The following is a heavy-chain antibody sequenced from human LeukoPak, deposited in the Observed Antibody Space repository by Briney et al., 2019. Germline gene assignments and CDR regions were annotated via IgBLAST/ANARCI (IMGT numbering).Heavy chain of an antibody. D-gene: IGHD6-13*01. J-gene: IGHJ3*02. CDR1: GFTFSSYS. CDR3: ARERIAAAGSHDAFDI. Sequence: PGGSPRLSCAASGFTFSSYSMNWVRQAPGKGLEWVSYISSSSSTIYYADSVKGRFTISRDKAKNSLYLQMNSLRAQDTAVYYCARERIAAAGSHDAFDIWGQGTMVTVSS. V-gene: IGHV3-48*01. CDR2: ISSSSSTI.